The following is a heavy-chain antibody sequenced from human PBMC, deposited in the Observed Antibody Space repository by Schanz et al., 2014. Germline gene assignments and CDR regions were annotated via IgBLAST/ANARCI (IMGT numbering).Heavy chain of an antibody. Sequence: QVQLVESGGGVVQPGGSLRLSCAASGFTFSSYGMHWVRQAPGKGLGWVTFIRFDGSDKYYADSAKGRFSVSRDNSKTNLYLQMNSLRADDTAVYYCAKDQLANYRGSGYNWFDPWGQGTLVTVAS. V-gene: IGHV3-30*02. J-gene: IGHJ5*02. CDR1: GFTFSSYG. D-gene: IGHD3-10*01. CDR2: IRFDGSDK. CDR3: AKDQLANYRGSGYNWFDP.